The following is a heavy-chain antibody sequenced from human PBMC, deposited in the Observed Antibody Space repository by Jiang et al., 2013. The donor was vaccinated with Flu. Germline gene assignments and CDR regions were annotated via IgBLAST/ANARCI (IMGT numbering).Heavy chain of an antibody. CDR2: IIPILGIA. V-gene: IGHV1-69*02. CDR3: ASSYGGYTKGYYYYYGMDV. Sequence: GAEVKKPGSSVKVSCKASGGTFSSYTISWVRQAPGQGLEWMGRIIPILGIANYAQKFQGRVTITADKSTSTAYMELSSLRSEDTAVYYCASSYGGYTKGYYYYYGMDVWGQGTTVTVSS. CDR1: GGTFSSYT. J-gene: IGHJ6*02. D-gene: IGHD5-12*01.